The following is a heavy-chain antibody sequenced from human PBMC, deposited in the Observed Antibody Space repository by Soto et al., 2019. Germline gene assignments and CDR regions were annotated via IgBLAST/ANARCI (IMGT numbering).Heavy chain of an antibody. CDR1: GFTFSSYG. CDR2: IWDDGSKE. Sequence: QVQLVESGGGVVEPGRSLRLSCAASGFTFSSYGMHWVRQAPGKGLGWVAVIWDDGSKEYYADSVKGRFTISRDNSKNTLYLELNRLRAEDTAVYYCPRDQDRSSSHAYYYYYMAVSGKGTTVTVSS. CDR3: PRDQDRSSSHAYYYYYMAV. D-gene: IGHD6-6*01. J-gene: IGHJ6*03. V-gene: IGHV3-33*01.